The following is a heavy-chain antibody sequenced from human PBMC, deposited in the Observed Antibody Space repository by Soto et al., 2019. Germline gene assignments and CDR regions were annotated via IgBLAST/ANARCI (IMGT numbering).Heavy chain of an antibody. D-gene: IGHD3-10*01. J-gene: IGHJ5*02. CDR2: IIPIFGTA. Sequence: SVKVSCKASGGTFSSYAISWVRQAPGQGLEWMGGIIPIFGTANYAQKFQGRVTITADESTSTAYMELSSLRSEDTAVYYCARSVITMVRGVANWFDPWGQGTLVTVSS. CDR3: ARSVITMVRGVANWFDP. V-gene: IGHV1-69*13. CDR1: GGTFSSYA.